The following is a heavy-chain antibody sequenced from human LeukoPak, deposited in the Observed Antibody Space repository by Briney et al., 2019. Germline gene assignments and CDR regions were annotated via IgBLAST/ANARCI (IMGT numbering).Heavy chain of an antibody. D-gene: IGHD3-10*01. CDR3: AGMFYYASGKFDP. V-gene: IGHV4-59*12. CDR1: NVSITSYY. J-gene: IGHJ5*02. Sequence: PSETLSLTCTVSNVSITSYYRNWIRQAPGKGLEWIGYSFYSGNPSYNPTLRSRVTMSVDTSKNQFSMRLTSVTAADTAIYYCAGMFYYASGKFDPRGQGALVTVSS. CDR2: SFYSGNP.